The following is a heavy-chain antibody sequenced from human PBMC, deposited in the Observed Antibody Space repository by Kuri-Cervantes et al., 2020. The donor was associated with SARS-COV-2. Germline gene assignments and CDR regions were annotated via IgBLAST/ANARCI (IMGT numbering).Heavy chain of an antibody. CDR2: ISGSGGST. D-gene: IGHD3-22*01. J-gene: IGHJ4*02. Sequence: GESLKISCAASGLTFSSYAMSWVRQAPGKGLEWVSAISGSGGSTYYADSVKGRFTISRDNSKNTLYLQMNSLRAEDTAVYYCAKDLYESGGYTWAYWGQGTRVTVSS. V-gene: IGHV3-23*01. CDR3: AKDLYESGGYTWAY. CDR1: GLTFSSYA.